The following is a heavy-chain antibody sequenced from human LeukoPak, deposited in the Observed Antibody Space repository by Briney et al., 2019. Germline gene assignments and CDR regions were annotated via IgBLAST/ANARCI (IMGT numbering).Heavy chain of an antibody. CDR3: ARRGLPDV. D-gene: IGHD2-15*01. V-gene: IGHV4-39*01. CDR1: GGSISSSRYY. Sequence: SETLSLTCTVSGGSISSSRYYWGWIRQPPGKGLEWIGSIYYSGSTYYNPSLKSRVTISVDTSKNQFSLKLSSVTAADTAVYYCARRGLPDVWGKGTTVTVSS. CDR2: IYYSGST. J-gene: IGHJ6*03.